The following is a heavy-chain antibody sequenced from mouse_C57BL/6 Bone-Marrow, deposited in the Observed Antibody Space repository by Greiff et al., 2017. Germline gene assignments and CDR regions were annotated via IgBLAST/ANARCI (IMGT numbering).Heavy chain of an antibody. D-gene: IGHD1-1*01. V-gene: IGHV1-7*01. CDR2: INPSSGYT. J-gene: IGHJ2*01. CDR3: ATFITTVHY. Sequence: QVQLKESGAELAKPGASVTLSCKASGYTFTSYWMHWVKQRPGQGLEWIGYINPSSGYTKYNQKFKDKATLTADKSSSTAYMQLSSLTYEDSAVYYCATFITTVHYWGQGTTLTVSS. CDR1: GYTFTSYW.